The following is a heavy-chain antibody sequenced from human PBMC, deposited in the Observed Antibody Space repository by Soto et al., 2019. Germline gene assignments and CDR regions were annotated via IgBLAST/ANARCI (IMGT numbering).Heavy chain of an antibody. CDR1: GFTFSSYE. Sequence: PGGSLRLSCAASGFTFSSYEMNWVRQAPGKGLEWVSYISSSGSTIYYADSVKGRFTISRDNAKSSVSLQMNSLRADDTGVYYCARRPENFWSGYPEAFDYWGPGTLVTVSS. CDR2: ISSSGSTI. J-gene: IGHJ4*02. D-gene: IGHD3-3*01. CDR3: ARRPENFWSGYPEAFDY. V-gene: IGHV3-48*03.